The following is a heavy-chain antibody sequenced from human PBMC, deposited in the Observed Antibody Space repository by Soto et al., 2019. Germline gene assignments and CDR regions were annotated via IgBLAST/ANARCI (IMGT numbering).Heavy chain of an antibody. Sequence: QVQLVQSGAEVKKPGSSVKVSCKASGGTFSSYAISWVRQAPGQGLEWMGGIIPIFGTANYAQKFQGRVTITADESTSTAYMKLSSLRSEDTAVYYCARARGRITMVRGVPVPFDPWGQGTLVTVSS. CDR2: IIPIFGTA. CDR3: ARARGRITMVRGVPVPFDP. CDR1: GGTFSSYA. J-gene: IGHJ5*02. D-gene: IGHD3-10*01. V-gene: IGHV1-69*01.